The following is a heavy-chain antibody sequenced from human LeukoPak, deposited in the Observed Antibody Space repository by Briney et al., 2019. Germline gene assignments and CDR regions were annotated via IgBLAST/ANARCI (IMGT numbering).Heavy chain of an antibody. V-gene: IGHV1-2*02. J-gene: IGHJ3*02. CDR1: GYTFTGYY. CDR3: ARALVVAAAFDI. CDR2: INPNSGGT. D-gene: IGHD5-12*01. Sequence: GASVKVSCKASGYTFTGYYMHWVRQAPGQGPEWMGWINPNSGGTNYAQKFQGRVTMTRDTSISTAYMELSRLRSDDTAVYYCARALVVAAAFDIWGQGTMVTVSS.